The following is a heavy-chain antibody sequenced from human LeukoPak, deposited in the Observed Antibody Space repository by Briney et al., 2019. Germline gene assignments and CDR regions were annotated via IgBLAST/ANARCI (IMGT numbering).Heavy chain of an antibody. V-gene: IGHV3-30-3*01. J-gene: IGHJ4*02. CDR2: ISYDGSNK. CDR3: ARDSASLYYFDY. Sequence: PGGSLRLSCAASGFTFSSYAMHWVRQAPGKGLEWVAVISYDGSNKYYADSVKGRFTISRDNSKNTLYLQMNSLRAEDTAVYYCARDSASLYYFDYWGRGTLVTVSS. CDR1: GFTFSSYA.